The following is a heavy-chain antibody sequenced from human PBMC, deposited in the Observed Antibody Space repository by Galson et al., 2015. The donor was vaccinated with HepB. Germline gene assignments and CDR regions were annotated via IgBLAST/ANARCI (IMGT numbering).Heavy chain of an antibody. V-gene: IGHV5-51*01. CDR2: IYPGDSDT. CDR3: ARHQSASYSGSYFVDY. D-gene: IGHD1-26*01. Sequence: QSGAEVKKPGESMKISCKGSGYSFTSYWIGWVRQMPGKGLEWMGIIYPGDSDTRYSPSFQGQVTISADKSISTAYLQWSSLKASDTAMYYCARHQSASYSGSYFVDYWGPGTLVTVSS. CDR1: GYSFTSYW. J-gene: IGHJ4*02.